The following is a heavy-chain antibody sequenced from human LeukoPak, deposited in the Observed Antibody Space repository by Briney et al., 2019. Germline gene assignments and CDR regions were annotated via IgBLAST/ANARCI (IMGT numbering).Heavy chain of an antibody. CDR2: ISSSGCTI. CDR1: GFTFSSYE. CDR3: AELGITMIGGV. V-gene: IGHV3-48*03. D-gene: IGHD3-10*02. Sequence: GGSLRLSCAASGFTFSSYEMNWVRQAPGKGLEWVSYISSSGCTIYYADSVKGRSTISRDNAKNSLYLQMNSLRAEDTAVYYCAELGITMIGGVWGKGTTVTISS. J-gene: IGHJ6*04.